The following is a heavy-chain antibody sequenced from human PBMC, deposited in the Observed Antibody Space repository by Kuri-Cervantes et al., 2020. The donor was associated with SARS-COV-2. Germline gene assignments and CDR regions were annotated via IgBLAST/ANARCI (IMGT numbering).Heavy chain of an antibody. CDR1: GGSISSYY. D-gene: IGHD6-13*01. J-gene: IGHJ4*02. CDR3: ARVSSSLDY. CDR2: IYYSGST. Sequence: GSLRLSCSVPGGSISSYYWSWIRQPPGKGLEWIGYIYYSGSTNYKPSLKSRVTISVDTSKNQFSLKLSSVTAADTAVYYCARVSSSLDYWGQGTLVTVSS. V-gene: IGHV4-59*01.